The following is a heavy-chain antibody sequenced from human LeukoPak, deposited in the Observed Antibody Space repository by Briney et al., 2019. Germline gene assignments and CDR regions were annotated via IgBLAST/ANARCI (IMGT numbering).Heavy chain of an antibody. CDR2: IRSKTNNYAT. Sequence: GGSLRLSCAASGFTFSGSALHWVRQASGKGLEWIGRIRSKTNNYATTYAASVTGRFTISRDDAENTAYLQMNSLKTEDTAVYYCTSLAVADYYYYYMDVWGKGTTVTVSS. V-gene: IGHV3-73*01. J-gene: IGHJ6*03. CDR3: TSLAVADYYYYYMDV. CDR1: GFTFSGSA. D-gene: IGHD6-19*01.